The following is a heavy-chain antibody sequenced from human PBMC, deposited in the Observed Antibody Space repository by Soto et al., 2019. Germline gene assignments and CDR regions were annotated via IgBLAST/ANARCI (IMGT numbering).Heavy chain of an antibody. CDR1: GFTFSNYW. D-gene: IGHD3-16*01. Sequence: EVQLVESGGGLVQPGGSLRLSCSASGFTFSNYWMNWVRQAPGKGLEWVANIKPEGGEEYYVDSVKGRFTISRDNAKNSLYLQMNNLSDDDTTLYDCVRDAHRGGDYDYWGQGALVTVSS. V-gene: IGHV3-7*01. CDR2: IKPEGGEE. CDR3: VRDAHRGGDYDY. J-gene: IGHJ4*02.